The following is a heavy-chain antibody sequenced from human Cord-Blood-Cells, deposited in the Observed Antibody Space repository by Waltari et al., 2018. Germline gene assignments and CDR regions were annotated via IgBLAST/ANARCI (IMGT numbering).Heavy chain of an antibody. J-gene: IGHJ4*02. CDR2: IKQDGSEK. D-gene: IGHD2-15*01. V-gene: IGHV3-7*01. CDR3: ARSSGGTLDY. CDR1: GFTFSSYW. Sequence: EVQLVESGGGLVQPGGSLRLSCAASGFTFSSYWMSWVRQAPGKGMEGGANIKQDGSEKYYVDSVKGRFTISGDNAKNSLYLQMNSLRAEDTAVYYCARSSGGTLDYWGQGTLVTVSS.